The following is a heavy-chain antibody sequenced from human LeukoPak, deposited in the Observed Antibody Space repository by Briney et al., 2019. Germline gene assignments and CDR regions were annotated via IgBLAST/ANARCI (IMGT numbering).Heavy chain of an antibody. D-gene: IGHD6-13*01. CDR3: ARVRVGVAVAVASFDY. J-gene: IGHJ4*02. CDR1: GGSISSGDYY. CDR2: IYYSGST. V-gene: IGHV4-30-4*01. Sequence: SETLSLTCTVSGGSISSGDYYWSWIRQPPGKGLEWIGYIYYSGSTYYNPSLKSRVTISVDTSKNQFSLKLSSVTAADTAVYYCARVRVGVAVAVASFDYWGQGTLVTVSS.